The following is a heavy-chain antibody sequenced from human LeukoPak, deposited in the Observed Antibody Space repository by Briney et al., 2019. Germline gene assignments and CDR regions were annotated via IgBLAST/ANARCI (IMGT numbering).Heavy chain of an antibody. CDR3: ARSTIFGVVIGPLDY. J-gene: IGHJ4*02. CDR1: GGSIRTYY. D-gene: IGHD3-3*01. V-gene: IGHV4-4*07. CDR2: IYTSGST. Sequence: SETLSLTCTVSGGSIRTYYWSWIRQPAGKGLEWIGRIYTSGSTNYNPSLKSRVTMSVDTSKNQFSLKLSSVTAADTAVYYCARSTIFGVVIGPLDYWGQGTLVTVSS.